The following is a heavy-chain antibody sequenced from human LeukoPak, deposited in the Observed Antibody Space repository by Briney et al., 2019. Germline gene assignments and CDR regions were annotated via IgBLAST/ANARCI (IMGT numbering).Heavy chain of an antibody. D-gene: IGHD5-18*01. J-gene: IGHJ6*03. V-gene: IGHV4-39*07. CDR2: IYYSGST. Sequence: SETLSLTCTVSGGSISSSSYYWGWIRQPPGKGLEWVGSIYYSGSTYYNPSLKSRVTISVDTSKNQFSLKLSSVTAADTAVYYCARDRYSYGPRGGYYYYMDVWGKGTTVTVSS. CDR3: ARDRYSYGPRGGYYYYMDV. CDR1: GGSISSSSYY.